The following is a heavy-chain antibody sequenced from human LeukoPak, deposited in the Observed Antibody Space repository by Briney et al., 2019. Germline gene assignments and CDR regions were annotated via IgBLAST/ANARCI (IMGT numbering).Heavy chain of an antibody. CDR3: ARGYSYGFGYYFDY. Sequence: PSETLSLTCTVSGGSISSGSYYWSWIRQPAGKGLEWIGYIYYSGSTNYNPSLKSRVTISVDTSKNQFSLKLSSVTAADTAVYYCARGYSYGFGYYFDYWGQGTLVTVSS. J-gene: IGHJ4*02. CDR2: IYYSGST. V-gene: IGHV4-61*10. D-gene: IGHD5-18*01. CDR1: GGSISSGSYY.